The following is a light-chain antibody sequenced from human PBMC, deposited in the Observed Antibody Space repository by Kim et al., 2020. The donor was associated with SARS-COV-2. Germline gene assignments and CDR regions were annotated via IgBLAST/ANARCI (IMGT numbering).Light chain of an antibody. V-gene: IGLV1-40*01. CDR3: QCFDHGLGTRV. CDR1: SSNIGAGYD. Sequence: QPVLTQPPSVSGAPGQTVTLPCTGDSSNIGAGYDVHWYQFLPGTAPRLLIHNTINRPSGIPDRFSGSKSGTSASLAITGLQAEDEAGYYCQCFDHGLGTRVFGGKNKVNVL. J-gene: IGLJ2*01. CDR2: NTI.